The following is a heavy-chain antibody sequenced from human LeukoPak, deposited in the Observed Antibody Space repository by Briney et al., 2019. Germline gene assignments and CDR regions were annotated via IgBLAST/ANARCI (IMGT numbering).Heavy chain of an antibody. V-gene: IGHV1-8*03. CDR2: MNPNSGNT. J-gene: IGHJ3*02. D-gene: IGHD5-12*01. CDR1: GYTFTSYY. Sequence: ASVKVSCKASGYTFTSYYMHWVRQATGQGLEWMGWMNPNSGNTGYAQKFQGRVTITRNTSISTAYMELSSLRSEDTAVYYCARGRLRDAFDIWGQGTMVTVSS. CDR3: ARGRLRDAFDI.